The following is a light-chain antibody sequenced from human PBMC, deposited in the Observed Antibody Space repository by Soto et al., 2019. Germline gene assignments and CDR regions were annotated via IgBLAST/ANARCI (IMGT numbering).Light chain of an antibody. CDR1: QSMSSW. CDR3: QQYNSYSWT. V-gene: IGKV1-5*03. CDR2: KAS. Sequence: DIQMTQSPSTLSASVGDRVTITFRASQSMSSWLAWYQQKPGKAPKLLIYKASSLESGVPSRFSGSGSGTEFTLTISSLQPDDFATYYCQQYNSYSWTFGQGTKVEIK. J-gene: IGKJ1*01.